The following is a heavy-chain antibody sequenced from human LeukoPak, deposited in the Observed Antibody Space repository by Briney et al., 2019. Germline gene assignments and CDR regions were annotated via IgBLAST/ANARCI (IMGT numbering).Heavy chain of an antibody. J-gene: IGHJ5*02. CDR2: IKQDGSEK. D-gene: IGHD3-3*01. Sequence: GGSLRLSCADSGFTFSSYWMSWVRQAPGKGLEWVANIKQDGSEKYYVDPVKGRFTISRDNAKNSLYLQMNSLRVEDTAVYYCARGGAFWSGYYHTNWFDPWGQGTLVTVSS. CDR3: ARGGAFWSGYYHTNWFDP. V-gene: IGHV3-7*01. CDR1: GFTFSSYW.